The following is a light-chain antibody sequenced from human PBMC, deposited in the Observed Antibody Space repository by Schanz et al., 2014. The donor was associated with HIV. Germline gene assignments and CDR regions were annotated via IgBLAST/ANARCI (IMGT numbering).Light chain of an antibody. CDR2: GTS. J-gene: IGKJ4*01. CDR3: QQYGRTPPT. V-gene: IGKV3-15*01. CDR1: QSVSSN. Sequence: EMVMTQSPATLSVSPGERAALSCRASQSVSSNLAWYQQKPGQAPRLLIHGTSTRATGIPARFSGSGSGTDFTLTISSLQSEDFAVYYCQQYGRTPPTFGGGTKVEIK.